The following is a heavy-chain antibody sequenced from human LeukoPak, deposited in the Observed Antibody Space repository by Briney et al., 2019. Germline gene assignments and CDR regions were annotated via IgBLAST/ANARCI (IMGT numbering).Heavy chain of an antibody. V-gene: IGHV3-30*18. D-gene: IGHD4-23*01. CDR3: AKDRFHGGNSVWWYFDY. J-gene: IGHJ4*02. CDR1: RFTFSSYS. Sequence: GGSLRLSCAASRFTFSSYSMNWVRQAPGKGLEWVAVISYDGSNKYYADSVKGRFTISRDNSKNTLYLQMNSLRAEDTAVYYCAKDRFHGGNSVWWYFDYWGQGTLVTVSS. CDR2: ISYDGSNK.